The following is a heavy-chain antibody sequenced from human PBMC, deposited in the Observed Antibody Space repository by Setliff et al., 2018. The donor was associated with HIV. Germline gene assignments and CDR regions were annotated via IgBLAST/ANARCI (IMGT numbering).Heavy chain of an antibody. J-gene: IGHJ1*01. D-gene: IGHD6-13*01. Sequence: SVKVSCKASGGTFTSYAIHWVRQAPGQGLEWMGGIIPIVGVTNYAQKFQVGVTITADKSTNTAYMDLHSLTSEDTAVYYCARNSDTAGYFLYWGQGTPVTVSS. CDR3: ARNSDTAGYFLY. V-gene: IGHV1-69*10. CDR2: IIPIVGVT. CDR1: GGTFTSYA.